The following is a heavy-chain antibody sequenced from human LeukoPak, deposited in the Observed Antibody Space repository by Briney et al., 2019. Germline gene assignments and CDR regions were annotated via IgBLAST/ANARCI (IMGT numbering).Heavy chain of an antibody. Sequence: ASVTVSCKASGYTFTGHYMHWVRQAPGQGLEWMGWINPNSGGTNYAQKFQGWVTMTRDTSISTAYMELSRLTSDDTAVYYGARDVDGMDVWGKGTTVTVSS. V-gene: IGHV1-2*04. CDR1: GYTFTGHY. CDR3: ARDVDGMDV. J-gene: IGHJ6*04. CDR2: INPNSGGT.